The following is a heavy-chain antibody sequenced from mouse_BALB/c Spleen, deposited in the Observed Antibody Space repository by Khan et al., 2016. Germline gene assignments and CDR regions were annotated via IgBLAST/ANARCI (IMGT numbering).Heavy chain of an antibody. CDR2: ISYSGST. CDR3: AGYDEYYCEC. CDR1: GDSITSGY. V-gene: IGHV3-8*02. J-gene: IGHJ2*01. Sequence: EMQLQESGPSLVKPSQTLSLTCSVTGDSITSGYWNWIRKFPGNKLEYMGYISYSGSTYYNPSLQNRFSITRDTSKTQFYLQLNLVTTEDSATYYCAGYDEYYCECMGGVTTLTVSS.